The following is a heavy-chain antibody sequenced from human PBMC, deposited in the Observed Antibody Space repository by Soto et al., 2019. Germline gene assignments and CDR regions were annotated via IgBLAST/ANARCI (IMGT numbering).Heavy chain of an antibody. Sequence: QVQLVESGGGVVQPGRSLRLSCAASGFTFSTYGMHWVRQAPGKGLEWVAFIWYDGSNESYEDSVKGRFTISRDNSKNSLYLQVNSLTAEDTAVYYCARPRNGYHRGPFDFWGQGTLVTVSS. D-gene: IGHD5-12*01. V-gene: IGHV3-33*01. CDR3: ARPRNGYHRGPFDF. CDR1: GFTFSTYG. J-gene: IGHJ4*02. CDR2: IWYDGSNE.